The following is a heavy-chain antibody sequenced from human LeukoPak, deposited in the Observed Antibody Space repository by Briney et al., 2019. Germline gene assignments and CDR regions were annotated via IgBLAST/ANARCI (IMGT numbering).Heavy chain of an antibody. D-gene: IGHD4-17*01. Sequence: SETLSLTCTVSGGSISSYYWSWIRQPPGKGLEWIGYIYYSGSTNYNPSLKSRVTISVDTSKNQFSLKLSSVTAADTAVYYCARDSTVTTEYYFDYWGQGTLVTVSS. CDR3: ARDSTVTTEYYFDY. V-gene: IGHV4-59*12. CDR1: GGSISSYY. J-gene: IGHJ4*02. CDR2: IYYSGST.